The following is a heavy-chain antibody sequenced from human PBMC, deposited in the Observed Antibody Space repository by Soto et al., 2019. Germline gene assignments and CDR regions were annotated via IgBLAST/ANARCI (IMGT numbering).Heavy chain of an antibody. CDR3: TRPGDDDFWSGYHYMDV. Sequence: GPCLRLSCAASVFTFSGSAMHCVLPSSVKVLDWFGRIRSKANSYATAYAASVKGRFTISRDDSKNTAYLQMNSLKTEDTAVYYCTRPGDDDFWSGYHYMDVWGKGTTVTVSS. J-gene: IGHJ6*03. D-gene: IGHD3-3*01. CDR1: VFTFSGSA. V-gene: IGHV3-73*01. CDR2: IRSKANSYAT.